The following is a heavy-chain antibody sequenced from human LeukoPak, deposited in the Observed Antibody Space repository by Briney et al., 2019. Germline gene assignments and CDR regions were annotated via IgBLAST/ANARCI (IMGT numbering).Heavy chain of an antibody. J-gene: IGHJ4*02. CDR2: IKGKTDGGTT. D-gene: IGHD5-12*01. Sequence: NPGGSLRLSCAASGFTFSNAWVSWVRQAPGKGLEWVGCIKGKTDGGTTDYAAPVKGRFTISRDDSKNTLYLQMKSLKTEDTAVYYCSTAPPASGYGDYWGQGTLVTVSS. CDR3: STAPPASGYGDY. CDR1: GFTFSNAW. V-gene: IGHV3-15*01.